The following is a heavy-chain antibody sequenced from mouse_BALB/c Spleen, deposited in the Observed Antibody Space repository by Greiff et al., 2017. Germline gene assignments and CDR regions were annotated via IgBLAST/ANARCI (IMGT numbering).Heavy chain of an antibody. Sequence: DVMLVESGGGLVQPGGSRKLSCAASGFTFSSFGMHWVRQAPEKGLEWVAYISSGSSTIYYADTVKGRFTISRDNPKNTLFLQMTSLRSEDTAMYYCARSGYYGSSSYFDVWGAGTTVTVSS. J-gene: IGHJ1*01. CDR1: GFTFSSFG. CDR3: ARSGYYGSSSYFDV. V-gene: IGHV5-17*02. D-gene: IGHD1-1*01. CDR2: ISSGSSTI.